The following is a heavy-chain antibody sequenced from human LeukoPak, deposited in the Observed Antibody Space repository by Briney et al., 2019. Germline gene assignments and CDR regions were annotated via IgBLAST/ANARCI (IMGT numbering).Heavy chain of an antibody. V-gene: IGHV3-66*01. D-gene: IGHD6-13*01. CDR1: EFSVGSNY. CDR2: IYSGGST. CDR3: AREWMGYSSSRRYYYYYMDV. Sequence: GGSLRLSCAASEFSVGSNYVTWVRQAPGKGLEWVSLIYSGGSTYYADSVKGRFTISRDNAKNSLYLQMNSLRAEDTALYYCAREWMGYSSSRRYYYYYMDVWGKGTTVTVSS. J-gene: IGHJ6*03.